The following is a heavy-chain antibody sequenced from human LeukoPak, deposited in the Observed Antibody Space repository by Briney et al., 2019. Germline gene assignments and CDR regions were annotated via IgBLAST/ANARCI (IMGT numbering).Heavy chain of an antibody. CDR2: IYYSGTT. V-gene: IGHV4-39*01. Sequence: PSETLSLTCTVSGGSISSVSYSWGWIRQPPGRALEWTGSIYYSGTTYYNPSLKSRVTISVDTSENQFSLKLSSVTAADTAVYYCARRGGRGYSLYYFDYWGQGTLVTVSS. CDR3: ARRGGRGYSLYYFDY. D-gene: IGHD5-18*01. J-gene: IGHJ4*02. CDR1: GGSISSVSYS.